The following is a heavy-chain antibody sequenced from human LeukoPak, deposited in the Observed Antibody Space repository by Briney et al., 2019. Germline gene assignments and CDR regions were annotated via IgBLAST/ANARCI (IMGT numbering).Heavy chain of an antibody. CDR1: GFTLSSYW. D-gene: IGHD3-10*01. V-gene: IGHV3-74*01. CDR2: IKTDGSST. CDR3: ARVVTMVRGVIPHDAFDI. J-gene: IGHJ3*02. Sequence: GGSLRLSCAASGFTLSSYWIHWVRQVPGRGLVWVSRIKTDGSSTSYADSVKGRFTISRDNAKNSLYLQMNSLRAEDTAVYYCARVVTMVRGVIPHDAFDIWGQGTMVTVSS.